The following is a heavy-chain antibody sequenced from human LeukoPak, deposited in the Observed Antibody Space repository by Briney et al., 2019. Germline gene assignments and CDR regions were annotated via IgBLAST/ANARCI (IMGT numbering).Heavy chain of an antibody. CDR3: AGGDRSGWYFDY. J-gene: IGHJ4*02. CDR1: GFTFDDHG. Sequence: GGSLRLSCAASGFTFDDHGMSLVRQAPGKGLEWVSGINWNGGSTGYADSVKGRFTISRDNAKNSLYLQMNSLRAEDTALYYCAGGDRSGWYFDYWGQGTLVTVSS. D-gene: IGHD6-19*01. CDR2: INWNGGST. V-gene: IGHV3-20*04.